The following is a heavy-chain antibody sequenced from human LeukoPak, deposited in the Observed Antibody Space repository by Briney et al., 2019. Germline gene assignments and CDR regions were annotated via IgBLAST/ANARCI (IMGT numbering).Heavy chain of an antibody. D-gene: IGHD6-19*01. V-gene: IGHV1-46*01. J-gene: IGHJ3*02. CDR1: GYTFTSYY. CDR2: INPSGGST. CDR3: ARESGWYEGQDAFDI. Sequence: ASVTVSCKASGYTFTSYYMHWVRQAPGQGLEWMGIINPSGGSTSYAQKFQGRVTMTRDMSTSTVYMELSSLRSEDTAVYYCARESGWYEGQDAFDIWGQGTMVTVSS.